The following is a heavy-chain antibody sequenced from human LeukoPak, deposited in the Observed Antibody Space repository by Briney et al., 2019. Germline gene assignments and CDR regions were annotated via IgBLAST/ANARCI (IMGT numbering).Heavy chain of an antibody. V-gene: IGHV1-8*03. CDR3: ARDPRGSSSWNYYYYMDV. CDR2: MNPNSGNT. J-gene: IGHJ6*03. D-gene: IGHD6-13*01. CDR1: GYTFTSYD. Sequence: ASVKVSCKASGYTFTSYDINWVRQATGQGLEWMGRMNPNSGNTGYAQKFQGRVTITRNTSISTAYMELSRLRSDDTAVYYCARDPRGSSSWNYYYYMDVWGKGTTVTISS.